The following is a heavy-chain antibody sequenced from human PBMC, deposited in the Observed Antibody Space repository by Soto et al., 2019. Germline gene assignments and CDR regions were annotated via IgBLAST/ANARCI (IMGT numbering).Heavy chain of an antibody. CDR1: GFTFSSYS. Sequence: PGGSLRLSCAASGFTFSSYSMNWARQAPGKGLEWVSSISSSSSYIYYADSVKGRFTISRDNAKNSLYLQMNSLRAEDTAVYYCARAEVVVVAANYYYGMDVWGQGTTVTVSS. V-gene: IGHV3-21*01. J-gene: IGHJ6*02. D-gene: IGHD2-15*01. CDR3: ARAEVVVVAANYYYGMDV. CDR2: ISSSSSYI.